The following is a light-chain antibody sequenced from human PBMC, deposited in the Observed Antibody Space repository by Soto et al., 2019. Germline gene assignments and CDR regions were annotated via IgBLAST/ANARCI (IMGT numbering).Light chain of an antibody. V-gene: IGKV1-39*01. J-gene: IGKJ2*01. CDR3: QQSYSTPYT. Sequence: DIQMTQSPSSLSASVGDRVTITCRASQSITTYLNWYQQKPGKAPKLLIYAASNLQSGVPSRFSGSGSGTDFTLTISSLPPEDFATFYCQQSYSTPYTFGQGTELEIK. CDR1: QSITTY. CDR2: AAS.